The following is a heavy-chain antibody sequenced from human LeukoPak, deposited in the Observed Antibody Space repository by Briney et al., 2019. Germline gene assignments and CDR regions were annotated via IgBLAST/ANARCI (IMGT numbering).Heavy chain of an antibody. CDR1: GFSFTSYW. J-gene: IGHJ3*02. CDR3: ARRSMDAFDI. D-gene: IGHD2-8*01. CDR2: IYPGDSDT. Sequence: GESLKISCKGSGFSFTSYWIAWVRQMPGKGLEWMGIIYPGDSDTRYSPSFQGQVTISADKSISTAYLQWSTLKASDTAMYYCARRSMDAFDIWGQGTMVTVSS. V-gene: IGHV5-51*01.